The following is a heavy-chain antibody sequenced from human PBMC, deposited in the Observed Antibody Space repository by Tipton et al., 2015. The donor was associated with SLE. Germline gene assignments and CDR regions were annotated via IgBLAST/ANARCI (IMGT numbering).Heavy chain of an antibody. CDR2: TYYRSKWYN. CDR1: GDSVSSNNAA. CDR3: ASLTPGNLAFDI. V-gene: IGHV6-1*01. J-gene: IGHJ3*02. Sequence: PGLVKPSQTLSLTCAISGDSVSSNNAAWNWIRQSPSRGLEWLGRTYYRSKWYNDYAVSVKSRIIINPDTYKNQFSLQLSSVTAADTAVYYCASLTPGNLAFDIWGQGTMVTVSS. D-gene: IGHD4-23*01.